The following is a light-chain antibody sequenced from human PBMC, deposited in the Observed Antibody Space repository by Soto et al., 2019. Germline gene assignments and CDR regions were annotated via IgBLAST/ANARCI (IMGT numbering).Light chain of an antibody. CDR2: EVS. J-gene: IGLJ1*01. CDR3: SSYAGSNNYV. Sequence: VLTQTPSASGSPGQSVTISCTGTSSDVGAYDSVSWYQHHPGKAPKALIYEVSKRPSGVPDRFSGSKSGNTASLTVSGLQAEDEADYFCSSYAGSNNYVFGTGTKVTVL. CDR1: SSDVGAYDS. V-gene: IGLV2-8*01.